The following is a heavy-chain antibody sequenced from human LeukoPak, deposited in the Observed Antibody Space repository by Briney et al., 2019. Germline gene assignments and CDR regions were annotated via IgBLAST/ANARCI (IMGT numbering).Heavy chain of an antibody. D-gene: IGHD6-19*01. CDR3: ARHTYNSGWYYFDY. V-gene: IGHV4-59*08. CDR1: GGSISTYY. Sequence: SETLSLTCTISGGSISTYYWSWIRQPPGKGLEWIGYVYHSGSTNYNPSLKSRVTISVDTSKKPFSLRLSSVTAADTAVYYCARHTYNSGWYYFDYWGQGTLVTVSS. J-gene: IGHJ4*02. CDR2: VYHSGST.